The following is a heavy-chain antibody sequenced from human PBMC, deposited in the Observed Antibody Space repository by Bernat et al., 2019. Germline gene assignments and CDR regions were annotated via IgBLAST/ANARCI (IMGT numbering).Heavy chain of an antibody. CDR3: ARGGATAPKFDY. V-gene: IGHV4-34*02. D-gene: IGHD1-26*01. J-gene: IGHJ4*02. CDR1: GESFSGYY. Sequence: QVQLQQWGAGLLKPSETLSLTCAVYGESFSGYYWSWIRQPPGKGLEWIGEINHSGITNYNPSLKRRVTMSVDTSKNQFSLKLTPVTAADTAVYYSARGGATAPKFDYWGEGSLVTVSS. CDR2: INHSGIT.